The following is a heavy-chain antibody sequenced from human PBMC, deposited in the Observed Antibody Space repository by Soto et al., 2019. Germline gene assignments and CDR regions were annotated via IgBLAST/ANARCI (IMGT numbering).Heavy chain of an antibody. D-gene: IGHD3-9*01. J-gene: IGHJ5*02. CDR2: IWYDGSNK. V-gene: IGHV3-33*01. Sequence: GGSLRLSCAASGFTFSSYGMHWVRQAPGKGLEWVAVIWYDGSNKYYADSVKGRFTISRDNSKNTLYLQMNSLRAEDTAVYYCARDHRYSDWSREFDPWGPGTLVTVST. CDR3: ARDHRYSDWSREFDP. CDR1: GFTFSSYG.